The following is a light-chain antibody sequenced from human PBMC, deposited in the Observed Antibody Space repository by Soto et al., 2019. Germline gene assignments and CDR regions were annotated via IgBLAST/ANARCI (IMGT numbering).Light chain of an antibody. CDR1: SSDVGGYNY. CDR3: SSYTSSSTQV. V-gene: IGLV2-14*01. CDR2: DVN. J-gene: IGLJ1*01. Sequence: QSALTQPASVSGSPGQSITISCSGTSSDVGGYNYVSWYQLHPGKAPKLMIYDVNNRPSGVSNRFSGSKSGNTASLTISGLQAEDEADYYCSSYTSSSTQVFGTGNKLTVL.